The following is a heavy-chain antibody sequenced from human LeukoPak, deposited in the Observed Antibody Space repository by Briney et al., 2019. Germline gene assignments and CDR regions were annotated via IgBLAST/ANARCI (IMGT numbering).Heavy chain of an antibody. J-gene: IGHJ4*02. V-gene: IGHV3-74*01. CDR3: AGGRLVATSKAVAIDY. D-gene: IGHD5-12*01. Sequence: GGSLRLSCAASGFTFSNSWLHWVRHAPGKGLVWVSRINERGSSTSYADSVKGRFTISRDNAKNTLYLQMNNLRADDTAVYYCAGGRLVATSKAVAIDYGGRGTLVTVPS. CDR2: INERGSST. CDR1: GFTFSNSW.